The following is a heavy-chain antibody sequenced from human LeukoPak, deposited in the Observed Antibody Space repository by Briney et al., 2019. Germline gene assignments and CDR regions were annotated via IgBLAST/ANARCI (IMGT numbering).Heavy chain of an antibody. D-gene: IGHD3-10*01. CDR1: GFTFSSYA. J-gene: IGHJ3*02. V-gene: IGHV3-30-3*01. Sequence: GGSLRLSCAASGFTFSSYAMHWVRQAPGKGLEWVAVISYDGSNKYYADSVKGRFTISRDNSKNTLYLQMNSLRAEDTAVYYCASPLLSYGSGSYYNVVGAFDIWGQGTMVTVSS. CDR2: ISYDGSNK. CDR3: ASPLLSYGSGSYYNVVGAFDI.